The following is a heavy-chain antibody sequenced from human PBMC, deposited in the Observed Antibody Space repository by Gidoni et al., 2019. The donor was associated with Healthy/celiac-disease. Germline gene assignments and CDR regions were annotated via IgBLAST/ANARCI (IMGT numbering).Heavy chain of an antibody. CDR2: IKQDGSEH. J-gene: IGHJ4*02. D-gene: IGHD6-19*01. CDR3: ARDLQTGYSSGWYDY. CDR1: GCTLSSYW. Sequence: EVQLVESGGGVVKPGGSLRRSCADAGCTLSSYWMSWVFQAPGKGLEWVANIKQDGSEHSYVDSVKCRFTISSDTAKNSLYLQMNSLSAEDTAVYYCARDLQTGYSSGWYDYWGQGTLVTVSS. V-gene: IGHV3-7*01.